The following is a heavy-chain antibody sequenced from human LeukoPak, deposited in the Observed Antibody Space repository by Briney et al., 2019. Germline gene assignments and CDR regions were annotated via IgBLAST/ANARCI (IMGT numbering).Heavy chain of an antibody. J-gene: IGHJ4*02. CDR1: GFTFSSYA. CDR3: AKMPDSSGFSFYFDY. CDR2: ISGSGGST. V-gene: IGHV3-23*01. D-gene: IGHD6-19*01. Sequence: GGSLRLSCAVSGFTFSSYAMSWVRQAPGKGLEWVSAISGSGGSTYYADSVKGRFTISRDNSKNTLYLQMNSLRAEDTAVYYCAKMPDSSGFSFYFDYWGQGTLVTVSS.